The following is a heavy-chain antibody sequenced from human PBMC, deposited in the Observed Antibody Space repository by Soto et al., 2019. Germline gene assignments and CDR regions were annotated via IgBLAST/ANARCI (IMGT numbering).Heavy chain of an antibody. CDR1: GFTFDDYA. J-gene: IGHJ1*01. D-gene: IGHD2-2*01. CDR3: AKGQYCISTSCPIAEYFQH. V-gene: IGHV3-9*01. CDR2: ISWNSGSI. Sequence: EVQLVESGGGLVQPGRSLRLSCAASGFTFDDYAMHWVRQAPGKGLEWVSGISWNSGSIGYADSVKGRFTISRDNAKNSLYLQMNSLRAEDTALYYCAKGQYCISTSCPIAEYFQHWGQGTLVTVSS.